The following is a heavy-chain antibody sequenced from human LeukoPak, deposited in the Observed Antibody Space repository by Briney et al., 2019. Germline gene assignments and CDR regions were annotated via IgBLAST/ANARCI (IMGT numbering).Heavy chain of an antibody. Sequence: SETLSLTCTVSGGSISSSSYYWGWIRQPPGKGLEWIGSIYYSGSTYYNPSLKSRVTISVDTSKNQFSLKPSSVTAADTAVYYCARGVVTAPQTFDYWGQGTLVTVSS. V-gene: IGHV4-39*07. D-gene: IGHD2-21*02. CDR1: GGSISSSSYY. J-gene: IGHJ4*02. CDR3: ARGVVTAPQTFDY. CDR2: IYYSGST.